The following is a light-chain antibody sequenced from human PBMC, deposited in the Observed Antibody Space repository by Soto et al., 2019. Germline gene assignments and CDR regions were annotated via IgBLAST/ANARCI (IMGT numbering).Light chain of an antibody. CDR3: AAWDDSLNGRV. V-gene: IGLV1-36*01. CDR2: YDD. Sequence: QSVLTQPPSVSEAPRQRVTISCSGSSSNIGNNAVNWYQQLPGKAPKLLIYYDDLLPSGVSDRFSGSKSGTSASLAISGLQSEDEADYYCAAWDDSLNGRVFVGGTQLTVL. CDR1: SSNIGNNA. J-gene: IGLJ2*01.